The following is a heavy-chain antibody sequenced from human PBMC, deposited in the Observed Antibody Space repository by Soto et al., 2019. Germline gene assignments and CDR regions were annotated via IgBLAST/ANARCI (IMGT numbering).Heavy chain of an antibody. J-gene: IGHJ6*02. D-gene: IGHD3-10*01. CDR3: ARASGTYYYGSGSLMDV. CDR2: IYFSGST. Sequence: QVQLQESGPGLVQPSQTLSLTFTVYVVSISSGGYYWSWIRQHPVKGLEWIGYIYFSGSTYYNPSLESRVTISGDTAKKQFSLKLSSVSAAYTAVYYCARASGTYYYGSGSLMDVWGQGTTVTVSS. CDR1: VVSISSGGYY. V-gene: IGHV4-31*03.